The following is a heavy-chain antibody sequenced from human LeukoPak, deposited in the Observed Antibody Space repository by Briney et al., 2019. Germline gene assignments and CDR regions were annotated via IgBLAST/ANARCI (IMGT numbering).Heavy chain of an antibody. Sequence: PGGSLRLSCSASGFTFSDYDMNWVRQAPRKGLEWVSSVTGLSTHIYYVDSEKGRFSISRDNAKNSVYLQMNSLGVEDTAIDYCGRAVPPLRTSSAGDLWGQGILVTVSS. V-gene: IGHV3-69-1*02. D-gene: IGHD3-16*01. CDR1: GFTFSDYD. CDR2: VTGLSTHI. J-gene: IGHJ4*02. CDR3: GRAVPPLRTSSAGDL.